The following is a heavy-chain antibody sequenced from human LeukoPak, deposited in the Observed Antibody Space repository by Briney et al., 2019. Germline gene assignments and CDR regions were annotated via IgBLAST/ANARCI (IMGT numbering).Heavy chain of an antibody. J-gene: IGHJ4*02. CDR3: ASHTSKTVFNYFDY. D-gene: IGHD4-17*01. V-gene: IGHV1-69*13. CDR2: IIPIFGTA. Sequence: GASVKVSCKASGGTLSSYAISWVRQAPGQGLEWMGGIIPIFGTANYAQKFQGRVTITADESTSTAYMELSSLRSEDTAVYYCASHTSKTVFNYFDYWGQGTLVTVSS. CDR1: GGTLSSYA.